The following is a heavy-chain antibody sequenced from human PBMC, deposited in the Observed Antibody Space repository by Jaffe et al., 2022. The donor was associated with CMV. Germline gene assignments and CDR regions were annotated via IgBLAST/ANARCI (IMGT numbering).Heavy chain of an antibody. CDR2: LSGTGSST. V-gene: IGHV3-23*04. J-gene: IGHJ6*03. CDR1: GFIFRSYA. Sequence: QLVESGGGLVQPGGSLRLSCAASGFIFRSYAMSWVRQAPGKGLEWVSTLSGTGSSTYYADSVKGRLTISRDNSKNTLYLQMNSLRVEDTAVYYCAKEVGFGEHYSSYYMDVWGKGTTVTVSS. D-gene: IGHD3-10*01. CDR3: AKEVGFGEHYSSYYMDV.